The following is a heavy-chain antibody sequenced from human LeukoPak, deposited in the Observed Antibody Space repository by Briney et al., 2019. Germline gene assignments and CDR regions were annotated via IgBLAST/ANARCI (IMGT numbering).Heavy chain of an antibody. CDR1: GYTFTSYY. J-gene: IGHJ6*03. V-gene: IGHV1-46*01. CDR2: INPSGGST. CDR3: AREGRIYYYYMDV. D-gene: IGHD1-1*01. Sequence: ASVKVSCKASGYTFTSYYMHWVRQAPGQGLERMGIINPSGGSTSYAQKFQGRVTMTRDTSTSTVYMELSSLRSEDTAVYYCAREGRIYYYYMDVWGKGTTVTVSS.